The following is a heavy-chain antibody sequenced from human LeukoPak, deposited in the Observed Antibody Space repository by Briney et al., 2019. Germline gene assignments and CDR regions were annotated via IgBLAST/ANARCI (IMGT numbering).Heavy chain of an antibody. CDR1: GDSITSRSFY. Sequence: SETLSLTCFVSGDSITSRSFYWGWIRQPPGKNLEWIGNVYYSGRTSYNPSLKTRVTISVDTSRNHFSLKLTSVTAADTAVYCCARRGNGSFYYFDDWGQGTLVTVSS. J-gene: IGHJ4*02. CDR3: ARRGNGSFYYFDD. CDR2: VYYSGRT. V-gene: IGHV4-39*02. D-gene: IGHD1-26*01.